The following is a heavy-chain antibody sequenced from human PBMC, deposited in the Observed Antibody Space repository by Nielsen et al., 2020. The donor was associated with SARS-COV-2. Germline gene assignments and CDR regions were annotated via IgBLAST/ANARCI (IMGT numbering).Heavy chain of an antibody. CDR2: ITMSGAYM. D-gene: IGHD6-13*01. J-gene: IGHJ4*02. CDR3: TRDGTHSSSWFGY. Sequence: GESLKISCAASGFRFTSYSMNWVRQAPGKGLEWVASITMSGAYMYYADSVRGRFTVSRDNAKKSLYLQMNSLRVEDTAIYYCTRDGTHSSSWFGYWGQGTLVTVSS. CDR1: GFRFTSYS. V-gene: IGHV3-21*01.